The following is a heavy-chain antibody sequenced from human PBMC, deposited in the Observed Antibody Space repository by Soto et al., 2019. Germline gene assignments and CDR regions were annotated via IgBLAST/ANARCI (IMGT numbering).Heavy chain of an antibody. CDR2: IYPGDSDT. V-gene: IGHV5-51*01. D-gene: IGHD2-8*01. CDR1: GYSFTSYW. J-gene: IGHJ6*02. Sequence: GASLKISCKGSGYSFTSYWIGWVREMPGKGLEWMGIIYPGDSDTRYSPSFQGQVTISADKSISTAYLQWSSLKASDTAMYYCARQVPYCTNGVCYYGIDVWGQGTTVTVSS. CDR3: ARQVPYCTNGVCYYGIDV.